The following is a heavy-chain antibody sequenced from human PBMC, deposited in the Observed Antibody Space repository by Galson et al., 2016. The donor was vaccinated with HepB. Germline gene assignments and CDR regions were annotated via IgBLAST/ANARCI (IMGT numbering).Heavy chain of an antibody. CDR1: GDSISGDDDY. V-gene: IGHV4-61*02. Sequence: TLSLTCTVSGDSISGDDDYWTWIRQPAGKSLEWIGRISTSGSNYNPSLKSRVTVSIDTSRNQFSLQLTSVTAADTAVYYCAREDSWISRKWFDPWGQGTLVTVSS. J-gene: IGHJ5*02. CDR3: AREDSWISRKWFDP. CDR2: ISTSGS. D-gene: IGHD5-12*01.